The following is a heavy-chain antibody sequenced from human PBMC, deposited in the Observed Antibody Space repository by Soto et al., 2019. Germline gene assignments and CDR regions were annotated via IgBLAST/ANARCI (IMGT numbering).Heavy chain of an antibody. CDR1: GFTFSSYA. V-gene: IGHV3-23*01. CDR2: ISGSGGST. CDR3: AKDPAILEYWENWFDP. Sequence: PGGSLRLSCAASGFTFSSYAMGWARQPPGKWLVLFSAISGSGGSTYYADSVKGRFTISRDNSKNTLYLQMNSLRAEDTAVYYCAKDPAILEYWENWFDPWGQGTLVTVSS. D-gene: IGHD2-8*02. J-gene: IGHJ5*02.